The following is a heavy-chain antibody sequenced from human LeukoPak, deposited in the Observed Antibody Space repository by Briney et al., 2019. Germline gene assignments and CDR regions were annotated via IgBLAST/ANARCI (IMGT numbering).Heavy chain of an antibody. V-gene: IGHV4-34*01. D-gene: IGHD3-9*01. Sequence: MPSETLSLTCAVHGGSFSGYYWSWIRQPPGKGLEWIGEINHSGSTNYNPSLKSRVTISVDTSKNQFSLKLSSVTAADTAVYYCARASYYDILTGLYYFDYWGQGTLVTVSS. CDR3: ARASYYDILTGLYYFDY. J-gene: IGHJ4*02. CDR2: INHSGST. CDR1: GGSFSGYY.